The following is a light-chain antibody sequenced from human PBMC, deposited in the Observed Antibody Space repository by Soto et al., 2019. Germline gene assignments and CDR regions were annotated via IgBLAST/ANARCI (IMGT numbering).Light chain of an antibody. CDR3: SSYAGRDIWV. CDR2: EVT. V-gene: IGLV2-8*01. J-gene: IGLJ3*02. Sequence: QSALTQPPSASGSRGQSVTISCTGTSVDINYVSWFQQHPGKAPKLIICEVTKRPSGVPDRFSGSKSGNTASLTVSGLQDDDEAVYCSSYAGRDIWVFGGGTKLTVL. CDR1: SVDINY.